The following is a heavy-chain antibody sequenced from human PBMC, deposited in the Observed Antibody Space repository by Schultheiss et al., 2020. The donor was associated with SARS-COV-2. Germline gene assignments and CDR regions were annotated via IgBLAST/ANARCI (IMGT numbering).Heavy chain of an antibody. CDR3: ARASGGLYYMDV. Sequence: SETLSLTCTVSGGSISSSSYYWGWIRQPPGKGLEWIGSIYYSGSTNYNPSLKSRVTISVDTSKNQFSLKLSSVTAADTAVYYCARASGGLYYMDVWGKGTTVTVSS. D-gene: IGHD2-8*02. J-gene: IGHJ6*03. CDR1: GGSISSSSYY. V-gene: IGHV4-39*07. CDR2: IYYSGST.